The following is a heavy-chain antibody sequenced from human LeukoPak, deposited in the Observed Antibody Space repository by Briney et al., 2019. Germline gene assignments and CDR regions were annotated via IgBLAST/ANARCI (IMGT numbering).Heavy chain of an antibody. CDR3: ARGRSGLAAARTYDY. Sequence: GASVKVSCKASGYTFTSSDINWVPQATGQGLEWMGWINPKSGRTGYAKKFQARVSMTMNTSISTAYMEVSSLRFEDTAVYYCARGRSGLAAARTYDYWGQGTLITVSS. V-gene: IGHV1-8*01. D-gene: IGHD6-13*01. J-gene: IGHJ4*02. CDR2: INPKSGRT. CDR1: GYTFTSSD.